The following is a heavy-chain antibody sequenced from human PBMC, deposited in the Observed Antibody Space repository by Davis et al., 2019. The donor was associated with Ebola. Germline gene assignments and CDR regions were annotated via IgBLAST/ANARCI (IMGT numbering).Heavy chain of an antibody. V-gene: IGHV3-9*01. CDR2: ISWNSGSI. J-gene: IGHJ6*02. CDR1: GFTFSSYA. D-gene: IGHD5/OR15-5a*01. CDR3: AKDTSTNFYYYYGMDV. Sequence: PGGSLRLSCAASGFTFSSYAMHWVRQAPGKGLEWVSGISWNSGSIGYADSVKGRFTISRDNAKNSLYLQMNSLRAEDTALYYCAKDTSTNFYYYYGMDVWGQGTTVTVSS.